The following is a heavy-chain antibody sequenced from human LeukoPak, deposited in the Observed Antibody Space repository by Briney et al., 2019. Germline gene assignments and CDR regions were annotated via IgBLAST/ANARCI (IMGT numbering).Heavy chain of an antibody. CDR2: INQDRGEI. V-gene: IGHV3-7*04. Sequence: ETLSLTCTVSGDSMSSFYWSWVRQPPGKGLEWVASINQDRGEIHYVDSVRGRFTISRDNAKNSLSLQMSSLTAEDTAVYYCVRAHHPGGWFDPWGQGTLVTVSS. CDR3: VRAHHPGGWFDP. CDR1: GDSMSSFY. D-gene: IGHD3-10*01. J-gene: IGHJ5*02.